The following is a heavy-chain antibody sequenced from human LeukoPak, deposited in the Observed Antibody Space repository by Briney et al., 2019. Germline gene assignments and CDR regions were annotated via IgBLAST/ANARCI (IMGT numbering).Heavy chain of an antibody. CDR3: ASSMVRGAGDLDY. Sequence: PGGSLRLSCAASGFTVSSNYMSWVRQAPGTGLEWVSVIYSGGSTYYADSVKGRFTTSRDYSKNTLYLQMNSLRAEDTAVYYCASSMVRGAGDLDYWGQGTLVTVSS. CDR1: GFTVSSNY. J-gene: IGHJ4*02. V-gene: IGHV3-66*01. D-gene: IGHD3-10*01. CDR2: IYSGGST.